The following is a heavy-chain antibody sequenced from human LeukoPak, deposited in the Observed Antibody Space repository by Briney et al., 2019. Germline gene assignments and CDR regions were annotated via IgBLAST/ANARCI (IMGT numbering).Heavy chain of an antibody. CDR1: GFTFGSYG. J-gene: IGHJ4*02. D-gene: IGHD4-17*01. CDR2: IRYDGSDK. V-gene: IGHV3-30*02. CDR3: AKDLTTVTTQGDY. Sequence: GGSLRLSCAASGFTFGSYGLHWVRQAPGKGVEWVAFIRYDGSDKYYADSVKGRFTISRDNSKNTLYLQMNSLRTEDTAVYYCAKDLTTVTTQGDYWGQGTLVTVS.